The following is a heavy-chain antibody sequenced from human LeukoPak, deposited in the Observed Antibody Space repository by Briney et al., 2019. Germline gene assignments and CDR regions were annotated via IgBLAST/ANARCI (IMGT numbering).Heavy chain of an antibody. D-gene: IGHD6-13*01. CDR1: GYSFTSYW. CDR3: ARAAGYSSSWPVDY. Sequence: GESLKISWKGSGYSFTSYWIGWGRRMPGKSLEWVGIIYPGDSDTSYSPSFQGQVTISAGKYINTAYLQWRSLKASDTAMYYCARAAGYSSSWPVDYWGQGTLVTVSS. J-gene: IGHJ4*02. CDR2: IYPGDSDT. V-gene: IGHV5-51*01.